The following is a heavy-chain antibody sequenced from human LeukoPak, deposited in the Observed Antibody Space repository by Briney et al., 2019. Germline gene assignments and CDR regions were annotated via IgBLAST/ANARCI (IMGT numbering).Heavy chain of an antibody. D-gene: IGHD3-22*01. CDR2: IWYDGSNK. J-gene: IGHJ4*02. CDR3: AKDWRYYDSSGYPDY. CDR1: GFTFSSYG. V-gene: IGHV3-33*06. Sequence: PGGSLTLSCAASGFTFSSYGMHWVRDAPGKGLEWVAVIWYDGSNKYYADSVKGRFTISRDNSKNTLHLQMNSLRAEDTAVYYCAKDWRYYDSSGYPDYWGQGTLVTVSS.